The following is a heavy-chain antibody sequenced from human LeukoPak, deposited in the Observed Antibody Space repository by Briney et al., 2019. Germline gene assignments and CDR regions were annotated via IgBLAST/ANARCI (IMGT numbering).Heavy chain of an antibody. Sequence: GGSLRLSCAASGFTFSNYWMSWVRLAPGKGLEWVANIKPDVSEIYYVDSVKGRFTISRDNAKNYLYLQMNSLRAEDTAVYYCARDWFHAIDYWGQGTLVTVSS. CDR1: GFTFSNYW. J-gene: IGHJ4*02. CDR2: IKPDVSEI. CDR3: ARDWFHAIDY. D-gene: IGHD2/OR15-2a*01. V-gene: IGHV3-7*01.